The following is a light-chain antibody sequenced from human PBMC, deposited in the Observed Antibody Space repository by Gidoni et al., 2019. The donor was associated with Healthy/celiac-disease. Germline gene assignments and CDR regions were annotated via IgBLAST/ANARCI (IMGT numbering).Light chain of an antibody. CDR1: QSISSY. CDR2: AAS. Sequence: DIQMTQCPSSLSASVGDRVTITCLASQSISSYLNWYQKKPGKAPKILIYAASSLQSGVPSRFSSSGSGTVFSLTISSLQPEDFATYYCQQSYITPAFGQGTKVEIK. J-gene: IGKJ1*01. CDR3: QQSYITPA. V-gene: IGKV1-39*01.